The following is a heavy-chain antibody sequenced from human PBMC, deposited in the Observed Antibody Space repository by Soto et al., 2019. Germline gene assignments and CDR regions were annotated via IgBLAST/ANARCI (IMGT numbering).Heavy chain of an antibody. V-gene: IGHV1-69*01. CDR3: AATPGARMEYATGGWFDP. J-gene: IGHJ5*02. D-gene: IGHD2-8*01. CDR2: IIPIFGTA. CDR1: GGTFSSYA. Sequence: QVQLVQSGAEVKKPGSSVKVSCKASGGTFSSYAISWVRQAPGQGLEWMGGIIPIFGTANYAQKFQGRVTITADESTSTADMELSSLRSEDTAVYYCAATPGARMEYATGGWFDPWGQGTLVTVSS.